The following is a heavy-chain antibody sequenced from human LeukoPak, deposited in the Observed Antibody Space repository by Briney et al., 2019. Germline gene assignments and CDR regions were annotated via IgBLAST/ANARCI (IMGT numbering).Heavy chain of an antibody. CDR3: ARHPYLTTPFDY. CDR2: FFYSGST. Sequence: SETLSLTCIVSGGSISSSSYYWGWIRQPPGKGLEWIGSFFYSGSTYYNPSLKGRVTISVDTSKNQFSLKLSSVTAADTAVYYCARHPYLTTPFDYWGQGTLVTVSS. D-gene: IGHD4-11*01. J-gene: IGHJ4*02. CDR1: GGSISSSSYY. V-gene: IGHV4-39*01.